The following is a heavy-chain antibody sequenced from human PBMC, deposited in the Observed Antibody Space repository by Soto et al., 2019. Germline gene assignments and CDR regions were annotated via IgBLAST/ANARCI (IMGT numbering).Heavy chain of an antibody. CDR2: FDPEDGET. D-gene: IGHD3-10*01. V-gene: IGHV1-24*01. CDR3: ATQGYYGSGSYHYYGMDV. J-gene: IGHJ6*02. Sequence: ASVKVSCKVSGYTLTELSMHWVRQAPGKGLEWMGGFDPEDGETIYAQKFQGRVTMTEDTSTDTAYMELSSLRSEDTAVYYCATQGYYGSGSYHYYGMDVWGQGTTVTVSS. CDR1: GYTLTELS.